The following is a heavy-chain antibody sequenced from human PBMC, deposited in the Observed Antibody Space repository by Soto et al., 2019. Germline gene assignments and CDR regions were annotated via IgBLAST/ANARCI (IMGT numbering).Heavy chain of an antibody. Sequence: EVQLVESGGDLVQPGGSLRLSCVASGFTFSSYSMSWVRQAPRKGLEWVSYISSSGTTIYYADSVKGRFTISRDNAKNSLHLQMNSLRDEDTAIYFCARDRYSFDYWGQGTLVTVSS. CDR2: ISSSGTTI. V-gene: IGHV3-48*02. CDR1: GFTFSSYS. J-gene: IGHJ4*02. D-gene: IGHD4-4*01. CDR3: ARDRYSFDY.